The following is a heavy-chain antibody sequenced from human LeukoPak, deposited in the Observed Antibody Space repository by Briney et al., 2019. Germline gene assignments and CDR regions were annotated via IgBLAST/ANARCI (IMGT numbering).Heavy chain of an antibody. CDR1: GSSLGSYE. CDR2: ISSSGTTI. J-gene: IGHJ4*02. V-gene: IGHV3-48*03. Sequence: GGSLRLSCAASGSSLGSYEIHWVRQAPGKGLEFVSYISSSGTTIFYADSVKGRFTIARDNAKNSLYLQMNSLRVEDTAVYYCARAAYWGQGTLVTVSS. D-gene: IGHD2-15*01. CDR3: ARAAY.